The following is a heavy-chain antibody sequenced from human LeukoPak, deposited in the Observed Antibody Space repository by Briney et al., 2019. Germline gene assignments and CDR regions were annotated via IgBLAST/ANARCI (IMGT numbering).Heavy chain of an antibody. J-gene: IGHJ4*02. CDR3: TTSWPKVREGDQ. CDR1: GFSFYYYA. V-gene: IGHV3-23*01. CDR2: ISGGGENT. D-gene: IGHD3-16*01. Sequence: GGSLRLSCAASGFSFYYYAMRWVRQAPGKGLEWLSEISGGGENTNYADSVKGRFTISRDNSKDTLFLHMSSMRVEDTAVYYCTTSWPKVREGDQWGQGTLVTVS.